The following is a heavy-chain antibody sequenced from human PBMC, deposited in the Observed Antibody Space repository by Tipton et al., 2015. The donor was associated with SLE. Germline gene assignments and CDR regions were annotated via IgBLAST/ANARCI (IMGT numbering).Heavy chain of an antibody. D-gene: IGHD3-3*01. V-gene: IGHV4-39*07. CDR3: AGGLTIFGVVPTFDY. CDR1: GGSISSSSYY. J-gene: IGHJ4*02. CDR2: IYYSGST. Sequence: TLSLTCTVSGGSISSSSYYWGWIRQPPGKGLEWIGSIYYSGSTYYNPSLKSRVTISVDTSKNQFSLKLSSVIAADTAVYYCAGGLTIFGVVPTFDYWGQGTLVTVSS.